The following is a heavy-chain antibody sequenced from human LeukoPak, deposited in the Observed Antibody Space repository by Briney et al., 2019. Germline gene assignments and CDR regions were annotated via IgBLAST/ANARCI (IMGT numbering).Heavy chain of an antibody. Sequence: GSLRLSCAASGFTFSSEWMHWVRQAPGRGLVWISHINSDGGSTHYGDSVKRRFTISRDNSKNTMYLQINSLRAEDTAIYYCAKDVWWSVSWGQGTLVTVSS. V-gene: IGHV3-74*01. CDR3: AKDVWWSVS. CDR1: GFTFSSEW. CDR2: INSDGGST. J-gene: IGHJ5*02. D-gene: IGHD2-8*02.